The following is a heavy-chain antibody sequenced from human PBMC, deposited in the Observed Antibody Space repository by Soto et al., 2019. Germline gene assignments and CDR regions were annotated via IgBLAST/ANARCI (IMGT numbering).Heavy chain of an antibody. V-gene: IGHV1-69*13. Sequence: ASVKVSCKASGGTFSSYAISWVRQAPGQGLEWMGGIIPIFGTANYAQKFQGRVTITADESTSTAYMELSSLRSEDTAVYYCARQYSSSSGCDYWGQGTLVTVSS. CDR1: GGTFSSYA. CDR2: IIPIFGTA. J-gene: IGHJ4*02. CDR3: ARQYSSSSGCDY. D-gene: IGHD6-6*01.